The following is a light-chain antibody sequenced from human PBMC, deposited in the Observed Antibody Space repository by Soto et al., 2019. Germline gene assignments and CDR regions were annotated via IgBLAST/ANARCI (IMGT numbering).Light chain of an antibody. CDR2: GAS. CDR1: QSVSSN. V-gene: IGKV3-15*01. CDR3: QQHANWPLT. J-gene: IGKJ4*01. Sequence: EIVMTQSPATLSVSPGERATLSCRASQSVSSNLAWYQQKPGQAPRLLIYGASTRATGIPARFSGSGSGTDFTLTISSLEPEDFAVYYCQQHANWPLTFGGGTKV.